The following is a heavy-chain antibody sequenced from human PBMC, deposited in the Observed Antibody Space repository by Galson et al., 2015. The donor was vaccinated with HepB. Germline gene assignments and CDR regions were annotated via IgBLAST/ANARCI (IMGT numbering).Heavy chain of an antibody. CDR3: THSQNFFYRMGA. Sequence: SLRLSCAVSGLNFTDAWINWVRQAPGKGLEWVGLIKSKASGGTVYAAPLRGGFTISRDDSKNMVYLQINGLETEDTAVYYCTHSQNFFYRMGAWGQGTAVTVSS. CDR1: GLNFTDAW. CDR2: IKSKASGGT. V-gene: IGHV3-15*01. J-gene: IGHJ6*02.